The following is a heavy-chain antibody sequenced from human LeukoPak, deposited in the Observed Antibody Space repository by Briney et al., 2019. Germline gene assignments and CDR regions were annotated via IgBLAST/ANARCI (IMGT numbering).Heavy chain of an antibody. CDR2: IYYSGST. D-gene: IGHD4-11*01. V-gene: IGHV4-30-4*08. CDR1: GGSISSGDYY. CDR3: ARMTTVTTSPPDFDY. Sequence: PSVTLSLTCTVSGGSISSGDYYWRWIRQPPGKGLEWIGYIYYSGSTYYNPSLKSRVTISLDTSKNQFALKLSSVTAADTAVYYGARMTTVTTSPPDFDYWGQGTLVTVSS. J-gene: IGHJ4*02.